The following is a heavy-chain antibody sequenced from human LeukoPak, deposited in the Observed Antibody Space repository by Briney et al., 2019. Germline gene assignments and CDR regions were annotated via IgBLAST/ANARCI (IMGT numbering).Heavy chain of an antibody. CDR2: ITSSGSDT. V-gene: IGHV3-48*03. J-gene: IGHJ6*03. D-gene: IGHD1-14*01. Sequence: GGSLRLSCAASGFTFGSFEMNWVRQAPGRGLEWVSFITSSGSDTYYADSVRGRFATSNDNAENSLYLQMNSLRAEDTAVYYCVTGTXRTFYYYYMDVWGKGTTVIVSS. CDR1: GFTFGSFE. CDR3: VTGTXRTFYYYYMDV.